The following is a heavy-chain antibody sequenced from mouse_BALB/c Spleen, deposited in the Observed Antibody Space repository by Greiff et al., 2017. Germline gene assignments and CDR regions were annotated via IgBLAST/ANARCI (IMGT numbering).Heavy chain of an antibody. J-gene: IGHJ4*01. Sequence: VHLVESGPELVRPGVSVKISCKGSGYTFTDYAMHWVKQSHAKSLEWIGVISTYYGNTNYNQKFKGKATMTVDKSSSTAYMELARLTSEDSAIYYCARSTTMDYWGQGTSVTVSS. CDR3: ARSTTMDY. CDR1: GYTFTDYA. V-gene: IGHV1-67*01. D-gene: IGHD2-13*01. CDR2: ISTYYGNT.